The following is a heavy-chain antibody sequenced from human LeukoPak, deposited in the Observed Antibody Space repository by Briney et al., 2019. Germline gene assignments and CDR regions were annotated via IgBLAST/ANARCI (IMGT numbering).Heavy chain of an antibody. CDR3: ARGEALYSSSWYRTTEGFDP. Sequence: ASVKVSCKASGYTFTGYYMHWVRQAPGQGLAWMGWIYPNSGGTNYAQKFQGRVTMTRDTSISTAYMELSRLRSDDTAVYYCARGEALYSSSWYRTTEGFDPWGQGTLVTVSS. CDR1: GYTFTGYY. V-gene: IGHV1-2*02. J-gene: IGHJ5*02. CDR2: IYPNSGGT. D-gene: IGHD6-13*01.